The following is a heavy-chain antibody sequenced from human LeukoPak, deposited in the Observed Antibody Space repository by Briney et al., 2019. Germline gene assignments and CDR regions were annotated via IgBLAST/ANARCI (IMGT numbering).Heavy chain of an antibody. CDR2: IYHSGST. V-gene: IGHV4-38-2*02. D-gene: IGHD6-13*01. CDR1: GYSISSGYY. Sequence: KSSETLSLTCAVSGYSISSGYYWGWIRQPPGKGLEWIGSIYHSGSTYYNPSLKSRVTISVDTSKNQFSLKLSSVTAADTAVYYCARDLGSSWYEDWGQGTLVTVSS. J-gene: IGHJ4*02. CDR3: ARDLGSSWYED.